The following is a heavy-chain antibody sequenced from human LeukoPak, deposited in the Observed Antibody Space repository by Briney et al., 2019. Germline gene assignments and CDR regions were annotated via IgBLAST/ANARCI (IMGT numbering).Heavy chain of an antibody. J-gene: IGHJ4*02. V-gene: IGHV3-21*04. D-gene: IGHD3-22*01. CDR2: VSNSGDYI. CDR3: AVHNSGFCY. Sequence: GGSLRLSCAASGSSFSSYRMNWVRQAPGKGLEWVSSVSNSGDYIHYADSVKGRFTISRDNSKNTLYLQMNSLRAEDTAVYYCAVHNSGFCYWGQGTQVTVSS. CDR1: GSSFSSYR.